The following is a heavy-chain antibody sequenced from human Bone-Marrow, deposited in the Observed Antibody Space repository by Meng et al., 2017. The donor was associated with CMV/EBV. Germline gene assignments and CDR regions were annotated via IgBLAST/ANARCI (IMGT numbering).Heavy chain of an antibody. CDR1: GFTLSGYS. D-gene: IGHD1-26*01. J-gene: IGHJ6*02. CDR3: ARVGPGEMSLYLYNGMDV. V-gene: IGHV3-30*04. CDR2: ISFDGADK. Sequence: GESLKIPCAASGFTLSGYSMHWVRQAPGKGLEWVAVISFDGADKYYGDSVKGRFTISRDTSKKASFLQMNSLRREDTAVYYCARVGPGEMSLYLYNGMDVWGQGTTVTVSS.